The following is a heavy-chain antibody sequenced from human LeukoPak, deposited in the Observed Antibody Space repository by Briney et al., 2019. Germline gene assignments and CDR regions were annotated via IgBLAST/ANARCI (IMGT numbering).Heavy chain of an antibody. CDR2: INSDGSTT. D-gene: IGHD3-22*01. J-gene: IGHJ4*02. Sequence: PGGSLRLSCAASGFTFSSYWMHWVRQAPGKGLVWVSRINSDGSTTSYADSVKGRFTISRDNAKNTLYLQMNSLRADDTALYYCARALADSRGYYLGFDYWGQGTLVTVSS. V-gene: IGHV3-74*01. CDR3: ARALADSRGYYLGFDY. CDR1: GFTFSSYW.